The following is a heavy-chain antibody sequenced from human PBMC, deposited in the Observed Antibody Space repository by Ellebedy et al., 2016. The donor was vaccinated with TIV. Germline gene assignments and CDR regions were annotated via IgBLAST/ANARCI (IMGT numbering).Heavy chain of an antibody. J-gene: IGHJ6*02. V-gene: IGHV3-15*01. D-gene: IGHD4-17*01. CDR3: TTDAYGDYDYYYYGMDV. CDR1: GFTFSNAW. Sequence: PGGSLRLSCAASGFTFSNAWMSWVRQAPGKGLEWVGRIKSKTDGGTTDYAAPVKGRFTISRDDSKNTLYLQMNSLKTEDTAVYYCTTDAYGDYDYYYYGMDVWGQGTTVTVSS. CDR2: IKSKTDGGTT.